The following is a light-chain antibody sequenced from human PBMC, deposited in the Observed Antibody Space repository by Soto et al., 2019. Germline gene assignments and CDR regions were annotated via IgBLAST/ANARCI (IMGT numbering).Light chain of an antibody. V-gene: IGKV3-15*01. J-gene: IGKJ1*01. Sequence: ELVMTQSPATLSVSPGERATLSCRASQSVSSNLAWYQQKPGQAPRLLIYGASTRATGIPARFSGSGSGTELTLTISSLQSEDFAVYYCQHYNNWPRTFGQGTKVEIK. CDR1: QSVSSN. CDR3: QHYNNWPRT. CDR2: GAS.